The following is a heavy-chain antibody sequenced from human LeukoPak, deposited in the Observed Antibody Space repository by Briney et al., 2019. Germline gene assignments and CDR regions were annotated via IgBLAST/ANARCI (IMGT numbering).Heavy chain of an antibody. Sequence: PSETLSLTCTVSGGSISSYYWSWIRQPAGKGLEWIGRIYSSGSTIYNPSLKSRVTMSVDTSKNQFSLKLSSVTAADTAVYYCARVDYDSSGYYYFDYWGQGTLVTVSS. V-gene: IGHV4-4*07. D-gene: IGHD3-22*01. CDR1: GGSISSYY. J-gene: IGHJ4*02. CDR2: IYSSGST. CDR3: ARVDYDSSGYYYFDY.